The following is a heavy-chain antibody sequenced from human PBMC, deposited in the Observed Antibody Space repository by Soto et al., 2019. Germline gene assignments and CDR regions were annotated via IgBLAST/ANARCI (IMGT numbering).Heavy chain of an antibody. CDR1: SGSIGTYF. Sequence: PSETLSFTCTVSSGSIGTYFWSWIRQPPGKGLEWIGYIYYSGTTNYNPSLKSRVTIFLDTSKNQFSLRLSSVTAADTAVYYCARGRGGTYDAFDIWGQGTLVTVSS. CDR3: ARGRGGTYDAFDI. V-gene: IGHV4-59*01. J-gene: IGHJ3*02. D-gene: IGHD1-26*01. CDR2: IYYSGTT.